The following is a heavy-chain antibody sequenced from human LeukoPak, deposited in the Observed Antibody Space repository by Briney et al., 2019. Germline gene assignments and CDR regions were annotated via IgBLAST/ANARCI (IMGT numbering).Heavy chain of an antibody. J-gene: IGHJ4*02. CDR3: ASLDCSNTSCYDY. V-gene: IGHV1-69*06. D-gene: IGHD2-2*01. CDR2: IISIFDTA. Sequence: SVKVSCKASGGTFSSYAISWVRQAPGQGLEWMGGIISIFDTANYAQKFQGRVTITADKSTSTAYMELSSLRSEDTAVYYCASLDCSNTSCYDYWGQGTLVTVPS. CDR1: GGTFSSYA.